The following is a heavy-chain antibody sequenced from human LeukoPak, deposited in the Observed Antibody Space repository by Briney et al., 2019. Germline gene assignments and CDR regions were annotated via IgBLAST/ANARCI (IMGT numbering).Heavy chain of an antibody. V-gene: IGHV4-39*01. CDR2: LHYSGST. D-gene: IGHD2-2*01. CDR3: ARLGYCSSTDCYFDY. Sequence: SETLSLTCIVSGGSVSSGLYYWGWIRQPPGKGLEWIASLHYSGSTYHNPPLKNRVTISMDTSKNQVSLRLRFVTAADTAVYYCARLGYCSSTDCYFDYWGQGTQVTVSS. CDR1: GGSVSSGLYY. J-gene: IGHJ4*02.